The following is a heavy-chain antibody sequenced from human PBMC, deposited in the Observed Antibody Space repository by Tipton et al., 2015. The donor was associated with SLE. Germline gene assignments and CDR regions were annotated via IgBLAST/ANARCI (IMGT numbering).Heavy chain of an antibody. CDR2: INHSGST. V-gene: IGHV4-34*01. Sequence: TLSLTCDVYGGSFSGYYWNWIRQPPGKGLVWIGEINHSGSTNYNPSLKSRVTISFDTSKNQLSLKLSSVTAADTAVYYCARPGNYFDSSGHHDAFDVWGQGTMVTVSS. CDR1: GGSFSGYY. D-gene: IGHD3-22*01. J-gene: IGHJ3*01. CDR3: ARPGNYFDSSGHHDAFDV.